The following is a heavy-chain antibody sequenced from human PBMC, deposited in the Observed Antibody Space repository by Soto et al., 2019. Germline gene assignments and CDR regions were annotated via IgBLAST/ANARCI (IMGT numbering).Heavy chain of an antibody. D-gene: IGHD6-6*01. V-gene: IGHV4-59*01. CDR3: ARGFAGIAARRPNWFDP. CDR1: GGSISSYY. J-gene: IGHJ5*02. Sequence: SETLSLTCTVSGGSISSYYWSWIRQPPGKGLEWIGYIYYSGSTNYNPSLKSRVTISVDTSKNQFSLKLSSVTAADTAVYYCARGFAGIAARRPNWFDPWGQGTLVTVSS. CDR2: IYYSGST.